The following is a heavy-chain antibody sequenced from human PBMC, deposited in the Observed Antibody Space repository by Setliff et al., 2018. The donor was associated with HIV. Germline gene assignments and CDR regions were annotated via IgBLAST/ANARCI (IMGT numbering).Heavy chain of an antibody. CDR1: GVVIRDTALY. D-gene: IGHD3-3*01. CDR2: VYVSRRA. V-gene: IGHV4-61*09. CDR3: ARHGTFGVVSPGDSYYSYMDV. Sequence: SETLSLTCNVSGVVIRDTALYFSWLRQPAGKGLEWIGHVYVSRRAHYSPSLESRVTISLDTSKNQVALKLTSVTAADTAVYYCARHGTFGVVSPGDSYYSYMDVWGKGTTVTVSS. J-gene: IGHJ6*03.